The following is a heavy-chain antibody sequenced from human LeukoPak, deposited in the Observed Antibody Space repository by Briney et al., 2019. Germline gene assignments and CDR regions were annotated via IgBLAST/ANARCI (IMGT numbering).Heavy chain of an antibody. D-gene: IGHD1-14*01. CDR2: INHSGST. Sequence: NPSEALSLTCAVSGGSFSGYYWSWIRQSPGKGLEWIGDINHSGSTNYNPSLKSRVTISVDTSKNQFSLKVSTVTAADTAVYYCARGGGRDFDYWGQGTLVTVSS. J-gene: IGHJ4*02. CDR1: GGSFSGYY. CDR3: ARGGGRDFDY. V-gene: IGHV4-34*01.